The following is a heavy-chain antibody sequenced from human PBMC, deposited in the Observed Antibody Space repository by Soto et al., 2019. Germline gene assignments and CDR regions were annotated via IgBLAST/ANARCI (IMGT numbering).Heavy chain of an antibody. D-gene: IGHD2-2*01. Sequence: ASVKVSCKASGYTFTGYYMHWVRQAPGQGLEWMGWINPNSGGTNYAQKFQGWVTMTRDTSISTAYMELSRLRSDDTAVYYCAREGCSSTSCYSPLYYYYGMDVWGQGTTVTVSS. CDR2: INPNSGGT. J-gene: IGHJ6*02. CDR3: AREGCSSTSCYSPLYYYYGMDV. CDR1: GYTFTGYY. V-gene: IGHV1-2*04.